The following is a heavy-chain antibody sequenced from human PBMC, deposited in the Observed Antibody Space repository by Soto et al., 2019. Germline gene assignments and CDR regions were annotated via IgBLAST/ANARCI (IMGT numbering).Heavy chain of an antibody. J-gene: IGHJ4*02. CDR3: ARGIAVAGQRYFDY. Sequence: ASVKVSCKTSGYSFTTYGISWVRQAPGQGLEWMGWISSNNGNTKYAQKLQGRVTMTTDTSTNTAYMELRSLRSDDTAVYYCARGIAVAGQRYFDYWGQGTLVTVSS. CDR2: ISSNNGNT. D-gene: IGHD6-19*01. V-gene: IGHV1-18*01. CDR1: GYSFTTYG.